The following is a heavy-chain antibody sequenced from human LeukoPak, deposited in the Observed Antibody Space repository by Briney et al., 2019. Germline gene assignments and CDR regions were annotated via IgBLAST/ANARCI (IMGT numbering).Heavy chain of an antibody. V-gene: IGHV3-23*01. CDR2: ISGSGDTS. Sequence: GGSLRLSCAASGFTFNNYAMSWVRQAPGKGPEWVSGISGSGDTSYFADSVQGRFTISRDNSKNTLYLQMNSLGAEDTAVYYCAKDRSDNSTWYCMDVWGQGTTVTVSS. J-gene: IGHJ6*02. D-gene: IGHD2/OR15-2a*01. CDR1: GFTFNNYA. CDR3: AKDRSDNSTWYCMDV.